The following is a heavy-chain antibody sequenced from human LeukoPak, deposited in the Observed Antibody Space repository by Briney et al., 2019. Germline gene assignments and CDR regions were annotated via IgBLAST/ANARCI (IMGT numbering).Heavy chain of an antibody. V-gene: IGHV4-59*08. CDR1: VDSISSYY. CDR3: ARRVTSNCFDP. CDR2: MHYSGGS. J-gene: IGHJ5*02. D-gene: IGHD2-21*02. Sequence: PSETLSLTCTVSVDSISSYYWSWIRQPPGKGLKWIGYMHYSGGSNYNPSLKSRVTTSLDTSRNQFSLKLRSVTAADTAVYYCARRVTSNCFDPWGQGTLVTVTS.